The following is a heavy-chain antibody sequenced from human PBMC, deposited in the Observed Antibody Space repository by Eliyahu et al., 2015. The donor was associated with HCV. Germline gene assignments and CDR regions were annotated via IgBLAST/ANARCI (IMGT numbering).Heavy chain of an antibody. V-gene: IGHV1-2*02. CDR3: ARDRGKLLIAY. J-gene: IGHJ4*02. CDR1: GYTFTDYY. D-gene: IGHD3-16*01. Sequence: QVQLVQSGAEVKKPGASVKVSCKASGYTFTDYYMHWVRQAPGQGVEWVGWIDPKSGNTNYAQKFQGRVTMTRDTSISTAYMELTRLRSDDTAVYYCARDRGKLLIAYWGQGTLVTVSS. CDR2: IDPKSGNT.